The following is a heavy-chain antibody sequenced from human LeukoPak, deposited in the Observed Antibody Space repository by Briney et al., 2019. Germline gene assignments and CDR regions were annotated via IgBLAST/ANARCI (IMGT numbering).Heavy chain of an antibody. V-gene: IGHV4-39*01. Sequence: PSETLSLTCTVSGGSISSSSYYWGWIRQPPGKGLEWIGSIYYSGSTYYNPSLKSRVTISVDTSKNQFSLKLSSVTAADTAVYYCARHRGCSSTSCYGGFDYWGQGTLVTVSS. CDR1: GGSISSSSYY. D-gene: IGHD2-2*01. CDR3: ARHRGCSSTSCYGGFDY. J-gene: IGHJ4*02. CDR2: IYYSGST.